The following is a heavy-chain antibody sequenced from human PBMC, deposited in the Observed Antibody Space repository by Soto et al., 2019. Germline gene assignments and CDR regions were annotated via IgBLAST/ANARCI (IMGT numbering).Heavy chain of an antibody. J-gene: IGHJ4*02. CDR2: ISAYNGNT. V-gene: IGHV1-18*01. D-gene: IGHD2-15*01. Sequence: QVQLVQSGAEVKKPGASVKVSCKASGYTFSSYGISWVRQAPGQGLEWMGWISAYNGNTNYAQKLQGRVTITTDTSTTTAYMELRSLGSDDTAVYYCARDDALEYCSGGSCYSFDYWGQGTLVTVSS. CDR1: GYTFSSYG. CDR3: ARDDALEYCSGGSCYSFDY.